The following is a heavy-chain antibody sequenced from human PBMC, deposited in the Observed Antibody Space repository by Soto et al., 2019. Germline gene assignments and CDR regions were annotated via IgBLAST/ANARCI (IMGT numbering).Heavy chain of an antibody. J-gene: IGHJ6*02. D-gene: IGHD3-22*01. CDR3: ARDLDYDSSGYYPRYYYYGMDV. CDR1: GGTFSSYA. V-gene: IGHV1-69*01. Sequence: QVQLVQSGAEVKKPGSSVKVSCKASGGTFSSYAISWVRQAPGQGLEWMGGIIPIFGTANYAQKFQGRVTITADESTSTAYMELSRLRSEDTAVYYCARDLDYDSSGYYPRYYYYGMDVWGQGPTVTVSS. CDR2: IIPIFGTA.